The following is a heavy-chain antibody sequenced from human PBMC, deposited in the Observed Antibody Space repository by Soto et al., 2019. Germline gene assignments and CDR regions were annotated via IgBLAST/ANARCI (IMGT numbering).Heavy chain of an antibody. J-gene: IGHJ5*01. V-gene: IGHV4-59*01. Sequence: KPSETLSLTCTVSGDSIRNYYWSWIRQPPGKGLEYIGYIFYSGSATYNPSLKSRVAMSVDTSRNQFALKLRSVTAADTATYYCARVKRGYSYGSIMDSWGRGTLVTVSS. D-gene: IGHD5-18*01. CDR2: IFYSGSA. CDR3: ARVKRGYSYGSIMDS. CDR1: GDSIRNYY.